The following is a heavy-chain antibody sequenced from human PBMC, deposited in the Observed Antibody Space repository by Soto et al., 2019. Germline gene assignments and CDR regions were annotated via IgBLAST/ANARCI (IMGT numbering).Heavy chain of an antibody. D-gene: IGHD3-22*01. Sequence: SETLSLTCTVSDGSISNFYWSWIRQPPGKGLEWIGYISSSGNTNYNPSLKSRVSISVDTSKNQFSLNLTSVTAADTAVYYCARAPMVLTRSYFDSWGQGTPVTVS. CDR3: ARAPMVLTRSYFDS. CDR1: DGSISNFY. J-gene: IGHJ4*02. CDR2: ISSSGNT. V-gene: IGHV4-59*01.